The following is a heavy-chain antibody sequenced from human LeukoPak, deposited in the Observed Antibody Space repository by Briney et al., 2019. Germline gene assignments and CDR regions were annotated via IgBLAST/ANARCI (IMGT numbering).Heavy chain of an antibody. J-gene: IGHJ4*02. CDR2: IIPIFGTA. V-gene: IGHV1-69*13. CDR1: GGTFSSYA. Sequence: SVKVSCKASGGTFSSYAISWVRQAPGQGLEWMGGIIPIFGTANYAQKFQGRVTITADESTSTAYVELSSLRSGDTAVYYCARGVYGSGPTHFDYWGQGTLVTVSS. D-gene: IGHD3-10*01. CDR3: ARGVYGSGPTHFDY.